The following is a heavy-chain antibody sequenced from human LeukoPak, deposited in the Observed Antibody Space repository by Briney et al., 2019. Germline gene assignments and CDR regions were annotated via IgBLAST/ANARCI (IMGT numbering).Heavy chain of an antibody. CDR3: ARDGYSSGYFDY. D-gene: IGHD6-19*01. J-gene: IGHJ4*02. CDR1: GESISGFY. Sequence: SETLSLTCTVSGESISGFYWNWIRQPPGKGLEWIGYIYYSGSTNYNPSLKSRVTISVDTSKNQFSLKLSSVTAADTAVYYCARDGYSSGYFDYWGQGTLVTVSS. V-gene: IGHV4-59*01. CDR2: IYYSGST.